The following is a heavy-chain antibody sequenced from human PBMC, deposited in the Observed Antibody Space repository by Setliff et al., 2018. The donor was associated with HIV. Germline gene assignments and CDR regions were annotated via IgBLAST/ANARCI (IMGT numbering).Heavy chain of an antibody. J-gene: IGHJ4*02. CDR3: ARDGYSYGFFDY. D-gene: IGHD5-18*01. Sequence: GASLTLSCAASGFTFSSYSMNWVRQAPGKGLEWVSSITSRSSYMYYADSVKGRFTISRDNAKNSLYLQMNSLRAEDTAVHYCARDGYSYGFFDYWGQGTLVTVSS. V-gene: IGHV3-21*01. CDR2: ITSRSSYM. CDR1: GFTFSSYS.